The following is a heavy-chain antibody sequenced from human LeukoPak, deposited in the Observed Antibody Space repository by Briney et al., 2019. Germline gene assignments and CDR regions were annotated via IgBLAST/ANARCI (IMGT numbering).Heavy chain of an antibody. CDR1: GGSISSSRYY. V-gene: IGHV4-39*01. Sequence: SETLSLTCTVSGGSISSSRYYWGWIRQPPGTGLEWIGSIYYSGTTYNNPSLKSRVTISVDTSKNQFSLNLSSVTAADTAVYYCARLVTGYSSGWYPYYFDYWGQGTLVTVSS. CDR2: IYYSGTT. CDR3: ARLVTGYSSGWYPYYFDY. D-gene: IGHD6-19*01. J-gene: IGHJ4*02.